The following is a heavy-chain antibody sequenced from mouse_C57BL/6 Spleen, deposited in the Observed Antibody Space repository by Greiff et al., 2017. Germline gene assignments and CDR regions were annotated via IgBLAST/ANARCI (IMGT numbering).Heavy chain of an antibody. D-gene: IGHD2-3*01. V-gene: IGHV1-15*01. CDR2: IDPETGGT. J-gene: IGHJ3*01. Sequence: VQLVESGAELVRPGASVTLSCKASGYTFTDYEMHWVKQTPVHGLEWIGAIDPETGGTAYNQKFKGKAILTADKSSSTAYMELRSLTSEDSAVYYCTREDGYFAYWGQGTLVTVSA. CDR3: TREDGYFAY. CDR1: GYTFTDYE.